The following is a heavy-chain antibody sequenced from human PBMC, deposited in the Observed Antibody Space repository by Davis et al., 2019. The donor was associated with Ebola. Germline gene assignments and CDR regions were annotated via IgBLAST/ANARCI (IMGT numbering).Heavy chain of an antibody. CDR2: IIPIFGTP. D-gene: IGHD2-8*01. CDR1: GGTFSSHG. Sequence: SVKVSCKASGGTFSSHGISWVRQAPGQGLEWMGGIIPIFGTPNYAQKFQGRVTIIADESTRTAYMELSRLTYDDTADYFCAGNGRRLVAYFDNWGQGTLVTVSS. V-gene: IGHV1-69*13. J-gene: IGHJ4*02. CDR3: AGNGRRLVAYFDN.